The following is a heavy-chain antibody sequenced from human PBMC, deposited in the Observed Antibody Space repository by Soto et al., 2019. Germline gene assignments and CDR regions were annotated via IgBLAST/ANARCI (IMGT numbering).Heavy chain of an antibody. CDR2: ISARNGDT. J-gene: IGHJ4*02. CDR3: ARGRYGDY. Sequence: QVHLVQSGAEVKKPGASVKVSCXXSGYTFTSYGITWVRQAPGQGLEWMGWISARNGDTDYAQKLQGRVTVTRDTSTSTAXMXXXXXXXXXXXXXYCARGRYGDYWGQGALVTVSS. D-gene: IGHD1-26*01. V-gene: IGHV1-18*01. CDR1: GYTFTSYG.